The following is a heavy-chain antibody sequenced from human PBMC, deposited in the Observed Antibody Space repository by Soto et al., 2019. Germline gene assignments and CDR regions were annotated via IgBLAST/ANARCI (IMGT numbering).Heavy chain of an antibody. D-gene: IGHD6-13*01. J-gene: IGHJ4*02. CDR2: IHTTDGT. V-gene: IGHV4-4*07. CDR3: ARALSSAAGLYFDF. Sequence: PSETLSLTCTVSGGSISSYCWSWIRQPAGKGMEWIGRIHTTDGTNYNPTLRSRVTMSIDTSNNQFSLKLSSLTAADTAVYYCARALSSAAGLYFDFWGQGTLVTV. CDR1: GGSISSYC.